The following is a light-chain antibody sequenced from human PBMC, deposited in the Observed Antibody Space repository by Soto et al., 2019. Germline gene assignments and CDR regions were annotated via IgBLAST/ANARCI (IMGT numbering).Light chain of an antibody. J-gene: IGKJ1*01. CDR2: ATS. Sequence: EIVMTQSPATLSVSPGERATLSCRASQSVNIYLAWYQQKPGQAPRLLMYATSVRATGIPARFSGSGSGTEYTLTISSLQSEDFAVFYCQQYQNLWTFGQGTKVDIK. CDR3: QQYQNLWT. V-gene: IGKV3-15*01. CDR1: QSVNIY.